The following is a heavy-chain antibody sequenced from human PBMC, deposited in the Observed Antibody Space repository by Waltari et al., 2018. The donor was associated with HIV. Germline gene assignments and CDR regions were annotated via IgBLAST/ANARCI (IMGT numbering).Heavy chain of an antibody. CDR2: IRYDGSKK. Sequence: QVQLVESGGGVVQPGGSLRLSCAASGFTFSSYGMHWVRQAPGKGVGLWSFIRYDGSKKHYADFVKVRFTVSRDNSDNTLYLEMNSLRTEDTAVYYCATNIVVAATGTFDYWGQGTRVIVTA. V-gene: IGHV3-30*02. CDR3: ATNIVVAATGTFDY. CDR1: GFTFSSYG. D-gene: IGHD2-15*01. J-gene: IGHJ4*02.